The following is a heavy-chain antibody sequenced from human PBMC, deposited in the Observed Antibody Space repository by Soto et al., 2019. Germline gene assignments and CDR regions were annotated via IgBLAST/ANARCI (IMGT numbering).Heavy chain of an antibody. CDR3: AKDSNIAAAGGNWCVP. V-gene: IGHV3-30*18. J-gene: IGHJ5*02. D-gene: IGHD6-13*01. Sequence: PGGSLRLSCAASGFTFSSYGMHWVRQAPGKGLEWVAVISYDGSNKYYTDSVKGRFTISRDNSKNTLYLRMNSLRAEHTAGSYWAKDSNIAAAGGNWCVPWGQGVLVTVSS. CDR2: ISYDGSNK. CDR1: GFTFSSYG.